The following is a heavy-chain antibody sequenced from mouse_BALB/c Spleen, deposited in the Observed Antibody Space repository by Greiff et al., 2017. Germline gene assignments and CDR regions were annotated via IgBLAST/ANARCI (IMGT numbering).Heavy chain of an antibody. J-gene: IGHJ3*01. D-gene: IGHD4-1*01. CDR1: GFTFTDYY. CDR2: IRNKANGYTT. V-gene: IGHV7-3*02. Sequence: EVQVVESGGGLVQPGGSLRLSCATSGFTFTDYYMSWVRQPPGKALEWLGFIRNKANGYTTEYSASVKGRFTISRDNSQSILYLQMNTLRAEDSATYYCARETGTSFAYWGQGTLVTVSA. CDR3: ARETGTSFAY.